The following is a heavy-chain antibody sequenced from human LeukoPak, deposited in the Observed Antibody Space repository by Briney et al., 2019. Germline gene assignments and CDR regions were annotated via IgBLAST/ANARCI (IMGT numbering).Heavy chain of an antibody. CDR1: GYPFTTYY. V-gene: IGHV1-46*01. CDR2: INPSGGST. J-gene: IGHJ4*02. CDR3: VRTPPNWGFDY. Sequence: ASVKVSCKASGYPFTTYYVHWVRQAPGQGPEWMGIINPSGGSTNYAQKFQGRVTMTSDSSISTAFMELSSLRSEDTAIYYCVRTPPNWGFDYWGQGTLVTVSS. D-gene: IGHD7-27*01.